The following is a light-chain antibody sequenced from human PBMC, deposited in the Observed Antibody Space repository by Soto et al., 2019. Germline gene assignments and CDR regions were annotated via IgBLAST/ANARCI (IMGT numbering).Light chain of an antibody. Sequence: QSALTQPASVSGSPGQSITISCTGTSSDVGGYNYVSWYQQHPGKAPKLMIYDVSNRPSGVSNRFSGSKSGNTASLTISGLQAEHEADYYCSSYTSSSTVWVFGGGTKVTVL. V-gene: IGLV2-14*01. CDR1: SSDVGGYNY. J-gene: IGLJ2*01. CDR2: DVS. CDR3: SSYTSSSTVWV.